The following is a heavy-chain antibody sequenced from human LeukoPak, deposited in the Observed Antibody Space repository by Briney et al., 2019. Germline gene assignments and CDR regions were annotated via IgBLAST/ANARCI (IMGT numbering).Heavy chain of an antibody. J-gene: IGHJ4*02. CDR1: GGSISSGGYS. CDR2: IYHSGST. Sequence: PSETLSLTCAVSGGSISSGGYSWSWIRQPPGKGLEWIGYIYHSGSTYYNPSLKSRVTKSVDRSKNQFSLKLSSVTAADTAVYYCARARGWDLDYWGQGTLVTVSS. D-gene: IGHD1-26*01. V-gene: IGHV4-30-2*01. CDR3: ARARGWDLDY.